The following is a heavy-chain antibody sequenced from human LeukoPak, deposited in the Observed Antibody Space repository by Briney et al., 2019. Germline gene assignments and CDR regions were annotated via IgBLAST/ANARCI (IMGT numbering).Heavy chain of an antibody. J-gene: IGHJ4*02. CDR3: ARHEKMVRELGY. Sequence: PSETLSLTCTLSGGSISSYYWSWIRQPAGKGLEWIGRVYTSGDTNYNPSLKSRVTISVGTSKNQFSLKLSSVTAADTAVYYCARHEKMVRELGYWGQGTLVTVSS. CDR2: VYTSGDT. D-gene: IGHD3-10*01. V-gene: IGHV4-4*07. CDR1: GGSISSYY.